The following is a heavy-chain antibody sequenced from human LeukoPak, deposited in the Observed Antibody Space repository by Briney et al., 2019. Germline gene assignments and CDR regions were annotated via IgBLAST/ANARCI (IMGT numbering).Heavy chain of an antibody. J-gene: IGHJ6*03. CDR3: ARISGGYSSTRLNYMDV. CDR2: INHSGST. Sequence: SETLSLTCAVYGGSFSGYYWSWIRQPPGKGLEWIGEINHSGSTNYNPSLKSRVTISVDTSKNQFSLKLSSVTAADTAVYYCARISGGYSSTRLNYMDVWGKGVTVTVSS. D-gene: IGHD6-13*01. CDR1: GGSFSGYY. V-gene: IGHV4-34*01.